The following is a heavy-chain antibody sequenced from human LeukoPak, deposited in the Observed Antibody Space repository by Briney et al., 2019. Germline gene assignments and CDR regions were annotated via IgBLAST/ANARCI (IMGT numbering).Heavy chain of an antibody. CDR2: ISGGGDTT. D-gene: IGHD2-15*01. V-gene: IGHV3-23*01. CDR3: AREDVVVDY. J-gene: IGHJ4*02. CDR1: GFTFSSDA. Sequence: GGSLRLSCAASGFTFSSDAMSWVRQAPGKGLDWVSTISGGGDTTYYSDPVKGRFTISRDNAKNSLYLQMNSLRAEDTAVYYCAREDVVVDYWGQGTLVTVSS.